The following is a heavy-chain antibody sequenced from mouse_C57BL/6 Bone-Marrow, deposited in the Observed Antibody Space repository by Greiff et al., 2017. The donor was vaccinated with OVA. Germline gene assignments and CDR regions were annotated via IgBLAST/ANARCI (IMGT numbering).Heavy chain of an antibody. J-gene: IGHJ4*01. CDR3: ARGPTYYYYAMDY. CDR1: GYTFTSYW. D-gene: IGHD5-5*01. V-gene: IGHV1-50*01. CDR2: IDPSDSYT. Sequence: QVQLQQPGAELVKPGASVKLSCKASGYTFTSYWMQWVKQRPGQGLEWIGEIDPSDSYTNYNQKFKGKATLTVDTSSSTAYVQLSSLTSEDSAVYYCARGPTYYYYAMDYWGQGTSVTVSS.